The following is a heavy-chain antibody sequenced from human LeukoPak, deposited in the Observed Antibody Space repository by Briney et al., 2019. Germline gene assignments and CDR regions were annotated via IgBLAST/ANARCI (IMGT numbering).Heavy chain of an antibody. Sequence: SETLSLTCTVSGVSISSYYWSWIRQPPGKGLEWIGYIYYSGSTNYNPSLKSRVTISVDTSKNQFSLKLSSVTAADTAVYYCARGYCSSTSCYESYFDLWGRGTLVTVSS. CDR3: ARGYCSSTSCYESYFDL. CDR1: GVSISSYY. CDR2: IYYSGST. D-gene: IGHD2-2*01. V-gene: IGHV4-59*01. J-gene: IGHJ2*01.